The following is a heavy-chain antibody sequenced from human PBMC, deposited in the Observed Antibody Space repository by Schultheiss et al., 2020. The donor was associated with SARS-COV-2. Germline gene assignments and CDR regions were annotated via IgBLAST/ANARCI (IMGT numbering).Heavy chain of an antibody. CDR3: ARGGSYSSSWYPFDS. J-gene: IGHJ4*02. CDR1: GYSFTNYG. Sequence: GESLKISCKGSGYSFTNYGINWVRQAPGQGLEWMGWISAYDGNTNNAQKLQGRVTMTTDTSTSTAYMELRSLRSDDTAVYYCARGGSYSSSWYPFDSWGQGTLVTVSS. V-gene: IGHV1-18*01. D-gene: IGHD6-13*01. CDR2: ISAYDGNT.